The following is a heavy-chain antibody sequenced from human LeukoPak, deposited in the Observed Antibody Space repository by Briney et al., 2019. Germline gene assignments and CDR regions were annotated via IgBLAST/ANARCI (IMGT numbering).Heavy chain of an antibody. CDR1: GFSFINAW. Sequence: PGGSLRLSCAGSGFSFINAWMSWVRQAPGKGLEWVGRIKSRTEGATTDYAAPVKGRFIISRHYPENTLYLQMNSLKTEDTAVYYCARDRKSGEWDLVPWGQGTLVTVSS. CDR3: ARDRKSGEWDLVP. J-gene: IGHJ4*02. V-gene: IGHV3-15*01. CDR2: IKSRTEGATT. D-gene: IGHD1-26*01.